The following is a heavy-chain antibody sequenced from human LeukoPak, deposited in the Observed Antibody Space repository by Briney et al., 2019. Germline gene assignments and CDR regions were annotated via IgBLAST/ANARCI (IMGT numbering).Heavy chain of an antibody. CDR3: ARDRMDTGTYFDY. D-gene: IGHD5-18*01. CDR1: GYTFTTYG. Sequence: ASVRVSCMSSGYTFTTYGITWVRQAPGQGLEWMGWISTYNGNTTYAKTLQGRVTMTTDTSTSTAYIELRSLRSDDTAMYYCARDRMDTGTYFDYWGQGTLVTVSS. J-gene: IGHJ4*02. V-gene: IGHV1-18*01. CDR2: ISTYNGNT.